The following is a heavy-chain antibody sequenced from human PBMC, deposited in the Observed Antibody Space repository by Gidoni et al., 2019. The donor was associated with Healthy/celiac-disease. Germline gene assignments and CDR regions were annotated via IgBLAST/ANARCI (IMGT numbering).Heavy chain of an antibody. CDR3: AINWNYARDAFDI. CDR2: IYYSGRT. J-gene: IGHJ3*02. V-gene: IGHV4-30-4*01. CDR1: GGSISSGDYY. Sequence: QVQLQESGPGLVKPSQTLSLTCTVSGGSISSGDYYWSWIRQPPGKGLEWFGYIYYSGRTYYNPSLKSRVTISVDTSKNQFSLKLSSVTAADTAVYYCAINWNYARDAFDIWGQGTMVTVSS. D-gene: IGHD1-7*01.